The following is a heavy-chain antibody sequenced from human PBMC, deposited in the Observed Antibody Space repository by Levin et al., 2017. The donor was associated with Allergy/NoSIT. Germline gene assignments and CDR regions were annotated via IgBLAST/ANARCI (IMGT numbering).Heavy chain of an antibody. CDR3: ARDARRVDSGYDYWFDY. CDR2: IGSSGAI. CDR1: GFTFSSNS. J-gene: IGHJ4*02. D-gene: IGHD5-12*01. V-gene: IGHV3-48*01. Sequence: QTGGSLRLSCTASGFTFSSNSMNWVRQAPGKGLEWVAHIGSSGAIRYADSVEGRFTISRDNAKNSLFLQMNSLRAEDTAIYYCARDARRVDSGYDYWFDYWGQGVLVTVSS.